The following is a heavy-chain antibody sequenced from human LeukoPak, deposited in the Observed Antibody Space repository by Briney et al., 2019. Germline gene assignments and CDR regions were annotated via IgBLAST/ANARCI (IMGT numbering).Heavy chain of an antibody. CDR2: IGTAGDT. CDR1: GFTFSSYD. D-gene: IGHD6-13*01. Sequence: GGSLRLSCAASGFTFSSYDMHWVRQATGKGLEWVSAIGTAGDTYYPGSVKGRFTISRENAKNSLYLQMNSLRAGDTAVYYCARELLQQLVRGGFGYWGQGTLVTVSS. V-gene: IGHV3-13*01. CDR3: ARELLQQLVRGGFGY. J-gene: IGHJ4*02.